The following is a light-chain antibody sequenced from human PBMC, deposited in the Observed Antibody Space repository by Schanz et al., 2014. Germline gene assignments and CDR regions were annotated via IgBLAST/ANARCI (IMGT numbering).Light chain of an antibody. CDR1: SSDVGGYNF. Sequence: QSALTQPASVSGSPGQSITVSCTGTSSDVGGYNFVSWYQQHPGKAPKLMIYEVTKRPSGVPGRFSGSKSGNTASLTISGLQAEDEADYFCNSAAGGYTWVFGGGTKLTVL. V-gene: IGLV2-8*01. J-gene: IGLJ3*02. CDR2: EVT. CDR3: NSAAGGYTWV.